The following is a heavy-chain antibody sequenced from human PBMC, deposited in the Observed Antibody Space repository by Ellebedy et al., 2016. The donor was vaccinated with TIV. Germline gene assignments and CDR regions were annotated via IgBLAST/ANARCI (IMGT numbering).Heavy chain of an antibody. Sequence: GESLKISCAASGFTFNSYAMHWVRQAPGKGLEWVSYIETDGVARYYAGSVKGRVTTSRDNAKNSLYLEMESLRDEDTAVYYCVRDTHWGFDMWGQGTMVTVSS. D-gene: IGHD7-27*01. CDR2: IETDGVAR. CDR3: VRDTHWGFDM. CDR1: GFTFNSYA. J-gene: IGHJ3*02. V-gene: IGHV3-48*02.